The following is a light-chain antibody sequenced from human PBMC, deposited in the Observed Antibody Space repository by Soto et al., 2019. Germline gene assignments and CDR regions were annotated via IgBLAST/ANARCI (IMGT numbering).Light chain of an antibody. V-gene: IGKV3-11*01. CDR3: QQRSNWPSALT. CDR1: QSVSSY. J-gene: IGKJ4*01. CDR2: DAS. Sequence: EIVLTQSPATVSLSPGERATLSFMAVQSVSSYLAWYQQKPGQAPRLLIYDASNRATGIPARFSGSGSGTDFTLTISSLEPEDFAVYYCQQRSNWPSALTFGGGTKVDIK.